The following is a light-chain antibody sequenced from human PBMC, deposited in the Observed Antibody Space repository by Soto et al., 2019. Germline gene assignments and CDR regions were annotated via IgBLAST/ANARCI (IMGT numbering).Light chain of an antibody. CDR3: QQRSTWPRWT. J-gene: IGKJ1*01. Sequence: ESVLTQSPATLSVSPGERATLSCRASQSVSSYLAWYQQKPGQAPRLLIYDASNRATGIPVRFSGSGSGTDFTLTISSLEPEDFAVYYCQQRSTWPRWTFGQGTKVEIK. CDR1: QSVSSY. CDR2: DAS. V-gene: IGKV3-11*01.